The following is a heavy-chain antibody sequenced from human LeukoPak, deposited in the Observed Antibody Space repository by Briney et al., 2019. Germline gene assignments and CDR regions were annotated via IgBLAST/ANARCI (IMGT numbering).Heavy chain of an antibody. CDR3: ARTSITMIVVVIQYYFDY. J-gene: IGHJ4*02. Sequence: PGGSLRLCCAASGFTFISDWMSWVRQAPGKGLEGVDNIKQDGSEKYYVDSVKGRFTISRDNAKNSLYLQMNSLRAEDTAVYYCARTSITMIVVVIQYYFDYWGQGTLVTVSS. D-gene: IGHD3-22*01. V-gene: IGHV3-7*01. CDR2: IKQDGSEK. CDR1: GFTFISDW.